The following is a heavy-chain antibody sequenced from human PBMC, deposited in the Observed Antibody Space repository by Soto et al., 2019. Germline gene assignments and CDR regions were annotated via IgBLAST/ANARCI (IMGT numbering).Heavy chain of an antibody. CDR1: GFTFSNYA. D-gene: IGHD3-22*01. V-gene: IGHV3-23*01. CDR2: ISGRGGST. Sequence: GGSLGLSCAASGFTFSNYAMNWVRQAPGKGLEWVSTISGRGGSTYYADPVKGRFTISRDNSKNILYLQMNSLRAEDTAVYYCAKATMTLVVIRLDSWGQGTLVTVSS. J-gene: IGHJ4*02. CDR3: AKATMTLVVIRLDS.